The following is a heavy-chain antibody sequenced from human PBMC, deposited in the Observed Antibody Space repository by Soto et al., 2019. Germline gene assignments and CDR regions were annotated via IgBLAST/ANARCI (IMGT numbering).Heavy chain of an antibody. D-gene: IGHD3-3*01. CDR3: ARGGTYYDFCSGYRTGSYYYMDV. V-gene: IGHV1-69*02. Sequence: QVQLVQSGAEVKKPGSSVKVSCKASGGTFSSYTISWVRQAPGQGLEWMGRIIPILGIANYAQKFQGRVTITADKSTSTAYMELSSLRSEDTAVYYCARGGTYYDFCSGYRTGSYYYMDVWGKGTTVTVSS. CDR1: GGTFSSYT. J-gene: IGHJ6*03. CDR2: IIPILGIA.